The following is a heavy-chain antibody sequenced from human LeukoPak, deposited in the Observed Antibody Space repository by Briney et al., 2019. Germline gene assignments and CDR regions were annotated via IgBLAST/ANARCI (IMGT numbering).Heavy chain of an antibody. Sequence: PSETLSLTCTVSGGSISSGFYYWSWIRQPAGKGLEWIGYIYYSGSTNYNPSLKSRVTISVDTSKNQFSLKLSSVTAADTAVYYCARMYYYDSSGYYPFDYWGQGTLVTVSS. D-gene: IGHD3-22*01. J-gene: IGHJ4*02. V-gene: IGHV4-61*10. CDR2: IYYSGST. CDR3: ARMYYYDSSGYYPFDY. CDR1: GGSISSGFYY.